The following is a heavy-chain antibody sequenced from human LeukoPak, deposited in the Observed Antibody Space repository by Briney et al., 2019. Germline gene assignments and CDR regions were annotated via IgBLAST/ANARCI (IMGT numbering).Heavy chain of an antibody. CDR3: ARDRHATKIPAYLY. J-gene: IGHJ4*02. D-gene: IGHD2-2*01. Sequence: PGGSLRLSCAASGFAFSSYSMNWVRQAPGKGLEWVSSISNDGNYIYYADSVKGRFTISRDNSKNTLYLQMNSLRAEDTAVYYCARDRHATKIPAYLYWGQGTLVTVSS. V-gene: IGHV3-21*01. CDR2: ISNDGNYI. CDR1: GFAFSSYS.